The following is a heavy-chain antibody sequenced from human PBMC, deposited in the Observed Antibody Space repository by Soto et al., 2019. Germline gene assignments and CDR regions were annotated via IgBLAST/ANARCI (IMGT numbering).Heavy chain of an antibody. CDR2: IYYTGTT. D-gene: IGHD5-12*01. V-gene: IGHV4-61*03. J-gene: IGHJ5*02. Sequence: SETLSLTCTVSGDSVSSGSYYWSWIRQPPGKGLEWIGFIYYTGTTNYNPSLKSRVTISIDRSTNHFSLKLSSATAADTAVYYCARDGYNSPKWFDPGAREPWSPSPQ. CDR1: GDSVSSGSYY. CDR3: ARDGYNSPKWFDP.